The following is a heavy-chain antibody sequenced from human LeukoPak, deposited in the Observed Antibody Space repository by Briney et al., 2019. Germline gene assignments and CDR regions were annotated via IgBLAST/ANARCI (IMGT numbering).Heavy chain of an antibody. CDR2: ISGSGGST. D-gene: IGHD5-12*01. CDR1: GSTFSSYV. J-gene: IGHJ4*02. V-gene: IGHV3-23*01. CDR3: AKDGAYGGYVGY. Sequence: GGSLRLSCGASGSTFSSYVLSWVRQAPGKGLEWVSTISGSGGSTYYADSVKGRLTISRDNSKNTLYLQMNSLRAEDTAVYYCAKDGAYGGYVGYWGQGTLVTVSS.